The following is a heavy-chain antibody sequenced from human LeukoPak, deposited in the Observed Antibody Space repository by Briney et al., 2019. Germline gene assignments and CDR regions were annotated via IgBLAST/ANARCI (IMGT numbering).Heavy chain of an antibody. CDR3: ARPGIAVAGTIH. Sequence: GESLKISCKGSGYSFTSYWISWVRQVPGKGLEWMGRIDPSDSYTNYSPSFQGHVTISADKSISTAYLQWSSLKASDTAMYYCARPGIAVAGTIHWGQGTLVTVSS. D-gene: IGHD6-19*01. CDR2: IDPSDSYT. CDR1: GYSFTSYW. J-gene: IGHJ4*02. V-gene: IGHV5-10-1*01.